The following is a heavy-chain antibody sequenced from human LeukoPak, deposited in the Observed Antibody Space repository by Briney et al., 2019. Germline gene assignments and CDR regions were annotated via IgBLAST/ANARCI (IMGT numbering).Heavy chain of an antibody. D-gene: IGHD6-19*01. CDR3: ARDQWPYSFDI. CDR1: GYTFTGYY. V-gene: IGHV7-4-1*02. J-gene: IGHJ3*02. CDR2: INTNTGDP. Sequence: ASVKVSCKASGYTFTGYYMHWVRQAPGQGLEWMGWINTNTGDPTYAPGFTGQLVFSLDTSDSTAYLQFNSLKTEDTAVYYCARDQWPYSFDIWGQRTMVTVSS.